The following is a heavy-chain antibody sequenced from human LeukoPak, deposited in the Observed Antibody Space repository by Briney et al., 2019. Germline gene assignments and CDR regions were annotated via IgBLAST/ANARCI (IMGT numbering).Heavy chain of an antibody. CDR2: INPNNGGT. D-gene: IGHD1-26*01. CDR3: ARGYALYSGRYIDFDY. J-gene: IGHJ4*02. Sequence: GSVKVPCTASGFTFTGHYMHWVRQAPGQGLEWMGWINPNNGGTNYAQKVQGRVTMTRDTSISTAYMELNRLRSDDTAVYSCARGYALYSGRYIDFDYWGQGTLVTVSS. V-gene: IGHV1-2*02. CDR1: GFTFTGHY.